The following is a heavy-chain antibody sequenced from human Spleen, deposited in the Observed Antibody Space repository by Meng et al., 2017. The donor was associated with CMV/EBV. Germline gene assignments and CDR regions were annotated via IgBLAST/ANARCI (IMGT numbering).Heavy chain of an antibody. J-gene: IGHJ4*02. D-gene: IGHD6-13*01. CDR1: GFTFSSYA. Sequence: GGSLRLSCAASGFTFSSYAMSWVRQAPGKGLEWVSTISGSGGSTYYADSVKGRFTISRDNSKNTLYLQMNSLRAEDTAVYYCAKGGSSSWEIDYWGQGTLVTVSS. CDR2: ISGSGGST. CDR3: AKGGSSSWEIDY. V-gene: IGHV3-23*01.